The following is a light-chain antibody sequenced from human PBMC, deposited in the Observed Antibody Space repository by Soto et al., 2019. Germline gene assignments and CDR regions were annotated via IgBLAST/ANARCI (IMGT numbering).Light chain of an antibody. CDR1: QSISSY. J-gene: IGKJ4*01. CDR2: AAS. V-gene: IGKV1-39*01. Sequence: DIQMTQSPSSLSASVRDRVTITCRASQSISSYLNWYQQKPGKAPKLLIYAASSLQSGVPSRFSGSGSGTDFTLTISSLQPEDFATYYCQQSYSTPLTFGGGTKAEIK. CDR3: QQSYSTPLT.